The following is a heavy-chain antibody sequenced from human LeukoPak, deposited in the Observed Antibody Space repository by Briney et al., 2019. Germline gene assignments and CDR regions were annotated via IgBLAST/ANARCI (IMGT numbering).Heavy chain of an antibody. Sequence: SETLSPTCTVSGGSISSSSYYWGWIRQPPGKGLEWIGSIYYSGSTYYNPSLKSRVTISVDTSKNQFSLKLSSVTAADTAVYYCARRDAYSSGWWNYYYYGMDVWGQGTTVTVSS. V-gene: IGHV4-39*01. CDR2: IYYSGST. CDR3: ARRDAYSSGWWNYYYYGMDV. CDR1: GGSISSSSYY. J-gene: IGHJ6*02. D-gene: IGHD6-19*01.